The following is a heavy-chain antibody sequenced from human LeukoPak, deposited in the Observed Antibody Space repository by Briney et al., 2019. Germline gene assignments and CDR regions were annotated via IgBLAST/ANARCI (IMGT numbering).Heavy chain of an antibody. CDR3: ARDRNGREWLVLFDY. CDR2: TYTSGST. CDR1: GGSISSYY. Sequence: PSETLSLTCTVSGGSISSYYWSWIRQPAGKGLEWIGRTYTSGSTNYNPSLKSRVTMSVDTSKNQFSLKLSSVTAADTAVYYCARDRNGREWLVLFDYWGQGTLVTVSS. V-gene: IGHV4-4*07. J-gene: IGHJ4*02. D-gene: IGHD6-19*01.